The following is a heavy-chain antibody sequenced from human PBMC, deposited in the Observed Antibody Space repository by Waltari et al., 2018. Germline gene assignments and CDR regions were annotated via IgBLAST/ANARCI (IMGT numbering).Heavy chain of an antibody. CDR3: AGIAARPRYFDY. Sequence: VQLVESGGGLVQPGRSLRLSCAASGFTFDDYAMHWVRQAPGKGLEWIGSIYHSGSTYYNPSLKSRVTISVDTSKNQFSLKLSSVTAADTAVYYCAGIAARPRYFDYWGQGTLVTVSS. CDR2: IYHSGST. CDR1: GFTFDDYA. J-gene: IGHJ4*02. D-gene: IGHD6-6*01. V-gene: IGHV4-38-2*01.